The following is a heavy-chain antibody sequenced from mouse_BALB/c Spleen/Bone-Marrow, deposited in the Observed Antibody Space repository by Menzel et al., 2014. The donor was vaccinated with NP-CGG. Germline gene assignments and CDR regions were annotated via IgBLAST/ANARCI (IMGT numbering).Heavy chain of an antibody. CDR1: GFTFSSFG. CDR2: INSNGGFT. CDR3: SRGVDYSSWFAY. D-gene: IGHD2-4*01. Sequence: EVKVVESGGGLVQPGGSLKLSCAASGFTFSSFGMSWVRQTPDKRLELVANINSNGGFTYYADSVKGRFTISRDNAMNTLYLQTRSLKSEDTAIYYCSRGVDYSSWFAYWGQGTLVTVSA. V-gene: IGHV5-6-3*01. J-gene: IGHJ3*01.